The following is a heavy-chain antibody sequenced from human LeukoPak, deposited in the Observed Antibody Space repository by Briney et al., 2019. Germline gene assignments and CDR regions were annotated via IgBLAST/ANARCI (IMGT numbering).Heavy chain of an antibody. CDR2: IYYSGST. D-gene: IGHD3-10*01. CDR3: ARDGPGEGYFDY. Sequence: PSETLSLTCTVSGGSISSYYWSWIRQPPGKGLEWIGYIYYSGSTNYNPSLKSRVTISVDTSKNQFSLKLSSVTAADTAVYYCARDGPGEGYFDYWGQGTLVTVSS. V-gene: IGHV4-59*01. J-gene: IGHJ4*02. CDR1: GGSISSYY.